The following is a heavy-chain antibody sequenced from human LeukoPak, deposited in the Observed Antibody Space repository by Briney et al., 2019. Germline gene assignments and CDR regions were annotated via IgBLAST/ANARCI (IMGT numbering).Heavy chain of an antibody. CDR2: INQSGST. V-gene: IGHV4-34*01. D-gene: IGHD2-15*01. J-gene: IGHJ6*03. CDR3: ARVSFFRWAATRPSYYYYYMDV. Sequence: PSETLSLTCAVYGGSFSGYYWTWIRQSPGKGLEWIAEINQSGSTNYNPSLKSRVTLSVDTSKNQFSLKLSSVTAADTAVYYCARVSFFRWAATRPSYYYYYMDVWGKGTTVTISS. CDR1: GGSFSGYY.